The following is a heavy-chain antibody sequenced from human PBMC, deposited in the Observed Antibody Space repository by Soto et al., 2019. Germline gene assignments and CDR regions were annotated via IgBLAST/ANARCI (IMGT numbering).Heavy chain of an antibody. V-gene: IGHV4-34*01. CDR2: INHSGST. D-gene: IGHD2-15*01. J-gene: IGHJ4*02. CDR1: GGSFSGYY. Sequence: PSETLSLTCAVYGGSFSGYYWSWIRQPPGKGLEWIGEINHSGSTNYNPSLKSRVTISVDTSKNQFSLKLSSVTAADTAVYYCARGAPPEVVVVAATPSPPLDYWGQGTLVTVSS. CDR3: ARGAPPEVVVVAATPSPPLDY.